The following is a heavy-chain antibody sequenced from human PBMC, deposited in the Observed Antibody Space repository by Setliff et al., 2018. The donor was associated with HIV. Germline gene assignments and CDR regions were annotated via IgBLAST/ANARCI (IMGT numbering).Heavy chain of an antibody. V-gene: IGHV3-74*03. CDR3: ARGYYGSDLQNAMDV. CDR2: LNTDGSST. Sequence: GSLRLSCAASGFTFSSYWMHWVRQAPGKGLVWVSRLNTDGSSTKYADSVNGRFTISRDNAKNTLYLQMASPRGADTGVYYCARGYYGSDLQNAMDVWGQGTTVTVSS. CDR1: GFTFSSYW. J-gene: IGHJ6*02. D-gene: IGHD3-10*01.